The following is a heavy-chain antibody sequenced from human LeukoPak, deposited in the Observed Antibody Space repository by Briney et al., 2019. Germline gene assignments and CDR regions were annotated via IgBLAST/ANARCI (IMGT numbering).Heavy chain of an antibody. J-gene: IGHJ6*03. CDR2: IYYSGST. CDR3: ARDLRYQPSNYYYYYMDV. D-gene: IGHD2-2*01. CDR1: GGSISSYY. V-gene: IGHV4-59*12. Sequence: SETLSLTCTVSGGSISSYYWSWIRQPPGKGLEWIGYIYYSGSTYYNPSLKSRVTISVDTSKNQFSLSLSSVTAADTAVYYCARDLRYQPSNYYYYYMDVWGKGTTVTVSS.